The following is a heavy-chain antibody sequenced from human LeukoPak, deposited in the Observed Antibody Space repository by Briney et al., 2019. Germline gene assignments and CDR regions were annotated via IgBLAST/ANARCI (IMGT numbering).Heavy chain of an antibody. D-gene: IGHD5-18*01. V-gene: IGHV3-11*01. CDR2: ISSSVSSM. CDR1: GFTFSDYY. CDR3: ARRGYSTYGMDV. Sequence: PGGSLSLSCAASGFTFSDYYMSWIRQAPGKGLEGVSYISSSVSSMCYADSVKGRFTLSRDNAKNSLYLQMHSLRAEDTAVYYCARRGYSTYGMDVWGQGTTVTVSS. J-gene: IGHJ6*02.